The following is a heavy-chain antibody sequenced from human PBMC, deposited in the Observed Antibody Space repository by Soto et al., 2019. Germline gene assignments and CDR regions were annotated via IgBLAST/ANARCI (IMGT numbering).Heavy chain of an antibody. J-gene: IGHJ4*02. CDR1: GYTFTGYN. V-gene: IGHV1-2*02. CDR3: ARDGSNYEPTDY. CDR2: INPNSGGT. Sequence: ASVQVSYKATGYTFTGYNMHRMRQAPGQGLEWMGWINPNSGGTNYAQKLQGRVTMTRDTSISAVYMKLSRLRSDGTAVYYCARDGSNYEPTDYWGQGTLVTVSS. D-gene: IGHD4-4*01.